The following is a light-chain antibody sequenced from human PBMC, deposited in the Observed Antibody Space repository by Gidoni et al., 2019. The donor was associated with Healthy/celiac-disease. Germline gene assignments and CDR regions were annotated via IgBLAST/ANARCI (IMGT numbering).Light chain of an antibody. CDR2: DVS. Sequence: QSALTQPASVYGSPGQSLTIYCTGTSSDVGGYNYVSWYKQHPVKAPKLMIYDVSNRPSGVPNRFSGSKSVNTASLTISGLHAEYVADYYCSSYTSSSTLGFGGGTKLTVL. J-gene: IGLJ2*01. CDR1: SSDVGGYNY. CDR3: SSYTSSSTLG. V-gene: IGLV2-14*03.